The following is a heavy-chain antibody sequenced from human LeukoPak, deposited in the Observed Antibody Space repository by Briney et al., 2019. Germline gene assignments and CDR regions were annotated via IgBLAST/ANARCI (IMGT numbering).Heavy chain of an antibody. CDR1: GGSISTYY. CDR3: ATRVGTIFGVVPYY. V-gene: IGHV4-4*07. J-gene: IGHJ4*02. CDR2: IYTSGST. D-gene: IGHD3-3*01. Sequence: SETLSLTCTVSGGSISTYYWGWIRQPAGKGLEWIGRIYTSGSTNYNPSLKSRVTMSVDTSKNQFSLKLSSVTAADTAVYYCATRVGTIFGVVPYYWGQGTLVTVSS.